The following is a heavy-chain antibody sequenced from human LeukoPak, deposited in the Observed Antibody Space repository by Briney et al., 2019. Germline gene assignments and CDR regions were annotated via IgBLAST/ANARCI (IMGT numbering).Heavy chain of an antibody. V-gene: IGHV3-21*01. D-gene: IGHD5-24*01. J-gene: IGHJ4*02. CDR1: GFTFSSYS. CDR3: AAKMATILSLPDY. Sequence: GGSLRLSCAASGFTFSSYSMNWVRQAPGKGMEWVSSISSSSSYIYYADSVKGRFTISRDNAKNSLYLQMNSLRAEDTAVYYCAAKMATILSLPDYWGQGTLVTVSS. CDR2: ISSSSSYI.